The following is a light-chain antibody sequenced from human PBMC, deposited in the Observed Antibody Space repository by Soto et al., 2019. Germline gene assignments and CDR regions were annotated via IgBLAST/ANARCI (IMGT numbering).Light chain of an antibody. CDR1: NNDVGSYNL. J-gene: IGLJ2*01. V-gene: IGLV2-23*02. CDR2: EVS. CDR3: CSYADPRTLV. Sequence: QSALTQPASVSGSPGQSITISCTGTNNDVGSYNLVSWYQQHPGKAPKLMIYEVSKRPSGVSNRFSGSKSGNTASLTTSGLQAEDDAEYYCCSYADPRTLVFGGGTKLTVL.